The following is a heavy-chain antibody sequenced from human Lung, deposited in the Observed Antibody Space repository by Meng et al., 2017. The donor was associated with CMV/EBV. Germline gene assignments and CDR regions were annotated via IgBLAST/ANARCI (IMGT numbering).Heavy chain of an antibody. Sequence: ASXXVSCKASGDTPTAGFMFWVLQAPGQGLEWMGWINSHSGATQYEQKFQGRVTMTRDTSISTVYMDLSSLRSDDSSDYYCLTYTSSSHSFGHWGQGTLITVSS. D-gene: IGHD6-6*01. CDR2: INSHSGAT. CDR1: GDTPTAGF. V-gene: IGHV1-2*02. J-gene: IGHJ5*02. CDR3: LTYTSSSHSFGH.